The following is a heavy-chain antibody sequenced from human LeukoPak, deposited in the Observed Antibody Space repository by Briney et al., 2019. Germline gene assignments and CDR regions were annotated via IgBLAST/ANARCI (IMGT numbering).Heavy chain of an antibody. CDR1: GGSFSGYY. CDR3: ARAPGGITMIVENFDI. J-gene: IGHJ3*02. Sequence: SETLSLTCAVYGGSFSGYYWSWIRQPPGKGLEWIGYIYYSGSTNYNPSLKSRVTISVDTSKNQFSLKLSSVTAADTAVYYCARAPGGITMIVENFDIWGQGTMVTVSS. V-gene: IGHV4-59*01. CDR2: IYYSGST. D-gene: IGHD3-22*01.